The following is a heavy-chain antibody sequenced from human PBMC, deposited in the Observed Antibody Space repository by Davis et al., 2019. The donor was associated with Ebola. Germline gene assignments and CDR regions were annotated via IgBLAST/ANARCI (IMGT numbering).Heavy chain of an antibody. CDR1: GFTFSSYG. J-gene: IGHJ4*02. Sequence: GESLKISCAASGFTFSSYGMHWVRQAPGKGLEWVAVISYDGSNKYYADSVKGRFTISRDNSKNTLYLQMNSLRDEDTAVYYCARDRASATFFDYWGQGTLVTVSS. D-gene: IGHD3-16*01. V-gene: IGHV3-30*03. CDR3: ARDRASATFFDY. CDR2: ISYDGSNK.